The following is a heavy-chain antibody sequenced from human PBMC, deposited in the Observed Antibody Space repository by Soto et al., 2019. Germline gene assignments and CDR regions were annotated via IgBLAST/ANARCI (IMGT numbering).Heavy chain of an antibody. J-gene: IGHJ6*02. Sequence: GGSLRLSCAASGFTFSNASVSWVSQAPGKGLEWVGRIKSKTDGGTTDYAAPVKGRFTISRDDSKNTLYLQMNSLKTEDTAVYYCTTSPAATPVSYYYGMDVWGQGTTVTVSS. CDR3: TTSPAATPVSYYYGMDV. CDR1: GFTFSNAS. D-gene: IGHD2-2*01. CDR2: IKSKTDGGTT. V-gene: IGHV3-15*01.